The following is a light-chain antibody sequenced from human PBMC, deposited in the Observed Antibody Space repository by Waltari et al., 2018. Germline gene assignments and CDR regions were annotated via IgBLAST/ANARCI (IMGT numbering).Light chain of an antibody. J-gene: IGLJ2*01. Sequence: HEPTQLPSVSVSPGQTARISCSGDALSNQYTYWYQQKAGQAPILVIYKDNERPSGIPERFSGSSSGTTVTLTISAVQAEDEADYYCQSADSSSPYVLFGGGTKLTVL. V-gene: IGLV3-25*03. CDR3: QSADSSSPYVL. CDR2: KDN. CDR1: ALSNQY.